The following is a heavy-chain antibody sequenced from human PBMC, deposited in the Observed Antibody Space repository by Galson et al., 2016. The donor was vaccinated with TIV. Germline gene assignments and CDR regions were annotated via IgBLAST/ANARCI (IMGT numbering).Heavy chain of an antibody. D-gene: IGHD6-19*01. CDR3: ARGNPVAGRGIDY. CDR2: IISISGTA. V-gene: IGHV1-69*05. J-gene: IGHJ4*02. CDR1: GGTFRSYV. Sequence: SVKVSCKASGGTFRSYVVTWVRQAPGQGLEWMGGIISISGTANYAQKCQGRLTITTDESTSSSYMELTSLKSEDTAIYCCARGNPVAGRGIDYWGQGTLVTVSS.